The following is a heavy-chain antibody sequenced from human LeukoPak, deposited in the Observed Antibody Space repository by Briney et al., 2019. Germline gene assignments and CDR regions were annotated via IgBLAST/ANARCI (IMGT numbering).Heavy chain of an antibody. D-gene: IGHD2-15*01. J-gene: IGHJ4*02. V-gene: IGHV4-4*07. CDR3: ARESVGYCGGGSCPYYFDY. CDR2: IYSSGDT. Sequence: SETLSLTCTVSGRSISSYYWSWVRQPAGKGLEWIGRIYSSGDTNYNPSLKSRVSLSVDTSRNQFSLKLNSVAAADTAVYYCARESVGYCGGGSCPYYFDYWGQGTLVTVSS. CDR1: GRSISSYY.